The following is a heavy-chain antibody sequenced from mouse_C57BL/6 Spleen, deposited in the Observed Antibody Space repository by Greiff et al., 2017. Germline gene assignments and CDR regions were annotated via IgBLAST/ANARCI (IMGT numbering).Heavy chain of an antibody. CDR2: IWWDDDK. V-gene: IGHV8-8*01. D-gene: IGHD1-1*01. Sequence: QVTLKVSGPGILQPSQTLSLTCSFSGFSLSTFGMGVGWIRQPSGKGLEWLAHIWWDDDKYYHPALKSRLTISKDTSQNQVFLTIANVDTADTATYYWARMRGAITTVADYWGQGTTLTVSS. J-gene: IGHJ2*01. CDR1: GFSLSTFGMG. CDR3: ARMRGAITTVADY.